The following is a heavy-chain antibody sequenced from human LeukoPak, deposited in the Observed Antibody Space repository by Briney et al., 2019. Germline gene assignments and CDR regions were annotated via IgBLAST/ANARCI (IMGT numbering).Heavy chain of an antibody. CDR3: ARDGYSSSLNLDY. J-gene: IGHJ4*02. Sequence: GGSLRLSCAASGFTFSSYWLTWVRQAPGKGLEWVANIKQDGSEKYYVDSVKGRFTISRDDGKSSLYLQMNSLRAEDTAVYYCARDGYSSSLNLDYWGQGTLVTVSS. V-gene: IGHV3-7*01. CDR2: IKQDGSEK. CDR1: GFTFSSYW. D-gene: IGHD6-13*01.